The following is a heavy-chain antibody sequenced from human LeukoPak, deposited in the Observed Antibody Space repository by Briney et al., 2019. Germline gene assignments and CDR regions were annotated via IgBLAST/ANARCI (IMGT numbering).Heavy chain of an antibody. D-gene: IGHD3-22*01. J-gene: IGHJ4*02. CDR3: ARDGQWLLPASYFDY. V-gene: IGHV4-4*07. CDR1: GGSISSYY. CDR2: IYISGST. Sequence: SETLSLTCTVSGGSISSYYWSWIRHPAGQGLEWIGRIYISGSTNYNPSLKSRVTMSVDTSKNQFSLKLSSVTAAGTAVYYCARDGQWLLPASYFDYWGQGTLVTVSS.